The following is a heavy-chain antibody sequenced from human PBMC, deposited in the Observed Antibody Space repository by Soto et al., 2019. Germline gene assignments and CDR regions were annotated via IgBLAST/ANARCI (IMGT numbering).Heavy chain of an antibody. V-gene: IGHV3-43*02. J-gene: IGHJ4*02. D-gene: IGHD3-3*01. CDR2: ISWDGGRI. CDR1: GFTFSNYW. CDR3: VRAARTIDTLEC. Sequence: EVQLVESGGGLVQPGGSLRLSCAASGFTFSNYWMDWVRQAPGKGLVWVSFISWDGGRIFYADSVKGRFTISRDNSENSLYLQMNNLRPEDTALYYCVRAARTIDTLECWGQGTPVTVS.